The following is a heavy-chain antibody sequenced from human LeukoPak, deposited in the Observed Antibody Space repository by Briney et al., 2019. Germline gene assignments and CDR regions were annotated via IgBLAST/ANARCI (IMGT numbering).Heavy chain of an antibody. D-gene: IGHD2-15*01. CDR3: VIEERGYCSGGSCTGPFDS. Sequence: ASVRVSCKASGDTFTSYNMNWVRQATGQGLEWMGWINPNSGNTGYAQKFQGRVTMSTNSSISTAYMELSSLGSEDTAVYYCVIEERGYCSGGSCTGPFDSWGQGTLVIVSS. CDR2: INPNSGNT. J-gene: IGHJ4*02. V-gene: IGHV1-8*01. CDR1: GDTFTSYN.